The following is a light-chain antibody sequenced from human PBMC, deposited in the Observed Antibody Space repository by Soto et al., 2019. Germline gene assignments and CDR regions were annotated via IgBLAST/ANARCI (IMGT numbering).Light chain of an antibody. V-gene: IGLV2-14*01. CDR3: SSFTASSTVI. Sequence: QSALTQPASVSGSPGQSITISCTGTTSDVGGYNYVSWYQQHPGKAPKLIIYDVTNRPSVVSNRFSGSKSGNTASLTISGLQAEDEADYYCSSFTASSTVIFGGGTQLTVL. J-gene: IGLJ2*01. CDR1: TSDVGGYNY. CDR2: DVT.